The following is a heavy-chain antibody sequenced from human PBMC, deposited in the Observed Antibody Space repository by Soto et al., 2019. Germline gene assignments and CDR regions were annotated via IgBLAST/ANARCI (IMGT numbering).Heavy chain of an antibody. CDR1: GFTFTNYA. D-gene: IGHD3-9*01. CDR2: ISASGGST. CDR3: AKDYDILTGFPYYFDC. Sequence: GGSLRLSCAASGFTFTNYAMSWVRQSPGKGLEWVSAISASGGSTYYADSVKGRFTISRDNSKNTLYLQMNSLRAEDTAVYYCAKDYDILTGFPYYFDCWGQGTLVTVSS. J-gene: IGHJ4*02. V-gene: IGHV3-23*01.